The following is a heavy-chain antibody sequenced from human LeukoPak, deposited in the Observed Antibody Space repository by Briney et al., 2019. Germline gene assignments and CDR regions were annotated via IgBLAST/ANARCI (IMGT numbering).Heavy chain of an antibody. Sequence: SGPTLVEPTQTLTLTCTFSGFSLTSSGVGVGWIRQPPGQALEWLAIIHWNDDNRYSPSLKSRLTITKDTSKNQVVLTMTNMDPVDTATYYCAHGVLGSSSLAFDIWGQGTMVTVSS. V-gene: IGHV2-5*01. CDR1: GFSLTSSGVG. D-gene: IGHD6-6*01. CDR2: IHWNDDN. J-gene: IGHJ3*02. CDR3: AHGVLGSSSLAFDI.